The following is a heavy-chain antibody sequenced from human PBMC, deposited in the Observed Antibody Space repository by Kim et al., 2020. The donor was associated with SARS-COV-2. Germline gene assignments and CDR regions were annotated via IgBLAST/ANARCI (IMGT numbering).Heavy chain of an antibody. CDR1: GFTFSSYW. J-gene: IGHJ4*02. Sequence: GGSLRLSCAASGFTFSSYWMSWVRQAPGKGLEWVANIKQDGSEKYYVDSVKGRFTISRDNAKNSLYLQMNSLRAEDTAVYYCARILAVAGTDFDYWGQGTLVTVSS. D-gene: IGHD6-19*01. CDR2: IKQDGSEK. CDR3: ARILAVAGTDFDY. V-gene: IGHV3-7*03.